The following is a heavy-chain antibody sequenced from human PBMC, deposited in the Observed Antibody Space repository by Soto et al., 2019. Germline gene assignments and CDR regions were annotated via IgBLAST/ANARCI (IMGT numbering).Heavy chain of an antibody. CDR1: GDNFKKNV. Sequence: ASVKVSCKTSGDNFKKNVFTWVRQAPGQGLEWMGGTIPALGKTHYIEKIQGRVTITVDDATRTVYMEVRDLTSEAAAIYYCARAPLRPSSRDVRGRGTTITFAS. J-gene: IGHJ6*01. V-gene: IGHV1-69*10. CDR2: TIPALGKT. CDR3: ARAPLRPSSRDV. D-gene: IGHD3-16*01.